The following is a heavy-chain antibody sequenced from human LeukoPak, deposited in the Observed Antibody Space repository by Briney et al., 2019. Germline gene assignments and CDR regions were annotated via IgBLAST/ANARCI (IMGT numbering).Heavy chain of an antibody. CDR2: IYYSGSA. CDR3: ARDSNGSGIEDY. J-gene: IGHJ4*02. CDR1: GGSISSYY. V-gene: IGHV4-59*01. Sequence: SETLSLTCTVSGGSISSYYWSWIRQPPGKGLEWIGFIYYSGSANYSPSLKSRVTISLDTSKNQFSLKLSSVTAADTAVYYCARDSNGSGIEDYWGQGTLVTVSS. D-gene: IGHD3-10*01.